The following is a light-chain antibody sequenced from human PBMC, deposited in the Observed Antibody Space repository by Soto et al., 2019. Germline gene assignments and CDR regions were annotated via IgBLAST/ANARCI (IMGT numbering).Light chain of an antibody. V-gene: IGLV2-14*01. Sequence: QSVLTQPASVSGSPGQSITISCTGTSSDVGGYNYVSWYQQHPGKAPKLMIYEVSHRPSGVSNRFSGSKSGNTASLTISGLQAEDEADYYCSSYTSSSTVVFGGGTQLTVL. CDR1: SSDVGGYNY. J-gene: IGLJ2*01. CDR3: SSYTSSSTVV. CDR2: EVS.